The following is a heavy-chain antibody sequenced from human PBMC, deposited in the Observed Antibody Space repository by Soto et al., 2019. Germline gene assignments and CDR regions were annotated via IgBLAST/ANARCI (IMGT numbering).Heavy chain of an antibody. V-gene: IGHV3-23*01. CDR2: INVDDSA. CDR3: AKNYYFDH. CDR1: GFTFSAYA. Sequence: GGSLRLSCAASGFTFSAYAMSWVRQAPGKGLEWVSSINVDDSAYYADSVKGRFTISRDNSKSTVFLELSSLRVEDTATFYCAKNYYFDHWGQGTQVPVSS. J-gene: IGHJ4*02.